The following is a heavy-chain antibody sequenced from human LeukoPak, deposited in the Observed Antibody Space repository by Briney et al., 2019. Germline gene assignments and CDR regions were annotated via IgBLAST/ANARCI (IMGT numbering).Heavy chain of an antibody. CDR3: PREYTAGYNSSWYGFRN. D-gene: IGHD6-13*01. CDR2: INQDGSEK. V-gene: IGHV3-7*01. Sequence: GGSLRLSCAASGFTFTGYWMSWVRQAPGKGLEWVANINQDGSEKYYVDSVKGRFTISRDNAKNSLFLQMGSLRVEDTAVYYCPREYTAGYNSSWYGFRNWGQGTLVSVSS. CDR1: GFTFTGYW. J-gene: IGHJ1*01.